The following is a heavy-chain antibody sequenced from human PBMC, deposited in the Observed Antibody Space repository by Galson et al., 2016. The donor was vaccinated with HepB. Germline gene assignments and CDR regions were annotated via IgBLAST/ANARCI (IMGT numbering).Heavy chain of an antibody. D-gene: IGHD3-16*01. CDR1: GAVITAYY. V-gene: IGHV4-59*01. Sequence: SETLSLTCSVSGAVITAYYWSWIRQSPGKGLEWIGYSFYSGSTSYNPSLKRRVTISVDTSKSQVSLRLPSVTAVDTAAYYCARSRDYYVWGSLSYFDPWGQGMLVTVSS. CDR3: ARSRDYYVWGSLSYFDP. J-gene: IGHJ5*02. CDR2: SFYSGST.